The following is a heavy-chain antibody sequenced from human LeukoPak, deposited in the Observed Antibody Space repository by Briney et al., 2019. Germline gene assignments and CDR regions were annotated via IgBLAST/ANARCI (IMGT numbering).Heavy chain of an antibody. CDR2: FNPSGGNT. CDR3: ARVSGYSSGWYLLYYYYGMDV. J-gene: IGHJ6*02. D-gene: IGHD6-19*01. V-gene: IGHV1-46*02. CDR1: GYTFDVYY. Sequence: ASVKVSCKASGYTFDVYYIHWVRQAPGQGLEWMGIFNPSGGNTNYAQRFQGRVTLTRDTSTTTVYMDLSGLRPEDTAVYYCARVSGYSSGWYLLYYYYGMDVWGQGTTVTVSS.